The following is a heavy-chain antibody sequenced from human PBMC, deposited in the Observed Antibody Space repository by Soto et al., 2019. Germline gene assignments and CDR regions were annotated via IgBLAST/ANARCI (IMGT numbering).Heavy chain of an antibody. D-gene: IGHD3-16*02. V-gene: IGHV4-38-2*01. Sequence: SETLSLTCAVSGYSISSGYYWGWIRQPPGKGLEWIGSIYHSGSTYYNPSLKSRVTISVDTSKNQFSLKLSSVTAADTAVYYCARGGPPGVGINDYVWGSYRYLNVYHFDYWGQGTLVTASS. CDR3: ARGGPPGVGINDYVWGSYRYLNVYHFDY. J-gene: IGHJ4*02. CDR2: IYHSGST. CDR1: GYSISSGYY.